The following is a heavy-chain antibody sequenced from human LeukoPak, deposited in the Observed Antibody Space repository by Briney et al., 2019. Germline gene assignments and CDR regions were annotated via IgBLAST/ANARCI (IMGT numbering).Heavy chain of an antibody. J-gene: IGHJ4*02. D-gene: IGHD5-18*01. Sequence: GGSLRLSCAASGFTFSSYGMHWVRQAPGKGLEWVAVISYDGSNKYYADSVKGRFTISRDNSKNTLYLQMNSLRAEDTAVYYCAKGGHSYGYTTDYWGQGTLVTVSS. V-gene: IGHV3-30*18. CDR1: GFTFSSYG. CDR2: ISYDGSNK. CDR3: AKGGHSYGYTTDY.